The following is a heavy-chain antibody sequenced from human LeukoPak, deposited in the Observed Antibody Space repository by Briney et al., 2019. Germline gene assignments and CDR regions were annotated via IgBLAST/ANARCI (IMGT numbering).Heavy chain of an antibody. D-gene: IGHD1-26*01. Sequence: SETLSLTCAVSGATFSRYRRYWIRQPPGKGLEWIGEINHSRITNYNPSLKSRVSISVDTSKNQFSLKLSSVTAANTAVYYCATTSGHWGQGTLVTVSS. CDR1: GATFSRYR. CDR3: ATTSGH. J-gene: IGHJ4*02. CDR2: INHSRIT. V-gene: IGHV4-34*08.